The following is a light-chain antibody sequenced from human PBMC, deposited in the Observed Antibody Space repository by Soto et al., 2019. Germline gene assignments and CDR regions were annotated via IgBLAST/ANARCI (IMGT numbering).Light chain of an antibody. CDR1: QGLNSY. V-gene: IGKV1-9*01. Sequence: DIQLNQSPSFLSASVGDRVTITCRASQGLNSYFAWYQQKPGKAPKLLLYATSTLQSVFPSRFSGSGSGAEFTLPITSLQPEDIATYYCQQINSYPVTFGGGTKGEIK. CDR3: QQINSYPVT. CDR2: ATS. J-gene: IGKJ4*01.